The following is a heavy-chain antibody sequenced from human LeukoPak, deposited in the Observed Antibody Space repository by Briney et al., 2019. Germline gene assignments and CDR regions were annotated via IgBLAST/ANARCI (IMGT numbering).Heavy chain of an antibody. CDR2: INPSGGST. CDR1: GYTFTSYY. D-gene: IGHD3-3*01. V-gene: IGHV1-46*01. CDR3: ARDLGYYDFWSGYYYFDY. Sequence: ASVKVSCKASGYTFTSYYMHWVRQAPGQGLEWMGIINPSGGSTSYAQKFQGRVTMTRDTSTSTVYMELSSLRSEDTAVYYCARDLGYYDFWSGYYYFDYWGQGTLVTVSS. J-gene: IGHJ4*02.